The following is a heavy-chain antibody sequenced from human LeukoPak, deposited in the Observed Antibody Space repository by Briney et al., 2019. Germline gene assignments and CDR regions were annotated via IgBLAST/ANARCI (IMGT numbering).Heavy chain of an antibody. CDR3: ARLWYDGDSYYFDY. Sequence: SETLSLTCTVSGGSISSYYWSWIRQPAGKGLEWIGRIYTSGSTNYNPSLKSRVTISVDTSKNQFSLKLSSVTAADTAVYYCARLWYDGDSYYFDYWGQGTLVTVSP. V-gene: IGHV4-4*07. CDR2: IYTSGST. J-gene: IGHJ4*02. D-gene: IGHD5-18*01. CDR1: GGSISSYY.